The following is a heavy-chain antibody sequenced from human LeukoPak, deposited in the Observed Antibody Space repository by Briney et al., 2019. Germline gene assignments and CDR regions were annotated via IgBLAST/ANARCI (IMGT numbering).Heavy chain of an antibody. D-gene: IGHD2-15*01. J-gene: IGHJ4*02. V-gene: IGHV3-23*01. CDR3: AKDEVVVAASFDY. CDR2: INGGNSDT. Sequence: GGSLRLSCAASGFTMSNSAMSWVRQAPGKGLEWVSAINGGNSDTNYAESVKGRFTISRDNSRNTLYLQMNSLRAEDTAVYYCAKDEVVVAASFDYWGQGTLVTVSS. CDR1: GFTMSNSA.